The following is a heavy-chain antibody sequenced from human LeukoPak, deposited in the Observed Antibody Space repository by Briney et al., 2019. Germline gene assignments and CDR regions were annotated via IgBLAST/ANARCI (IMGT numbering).Heavy chain of an antibody. CDR2: ITGSGGGT. CDR3: AKEAVEYFDY. Sequence: GGSLRLSCAASGFTFSNSAMSWVRQAPGKGLEWVPAITGSGGGTYYADSVKGRFTISRDNSKNTLDLQMNSLRAEDTAVYYCAKEAVEYFDYWGQGTLVTVSS. CDR1: GFTFSNSA. V-gene: IGHV3-23*01. J-gene: IGHJ4*02.